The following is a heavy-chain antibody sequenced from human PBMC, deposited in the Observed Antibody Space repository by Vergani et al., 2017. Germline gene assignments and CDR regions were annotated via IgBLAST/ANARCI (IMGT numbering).Heavy chain of an antibody. V-gene: IGHV4-39*01. CDR3: ARGASGYDFWSAYYTGLDY. J-gene: IGHJ4*02. CDR1: GGSISSSNYY. CDR2: IYYSGNT. Sequence: QVQLQQWGAGLVKPSETLSLTCTVSGGSISSSNYYWGWIRQPPGKGLEWIGSIYYSGNTFYNPSLKSRVTISVDTSKNQFSLKLSSVTAADTAVYYCARGASGYDFWSAYYTGLDYWGQGTLVTVSS. D-gene: IGHD3-3*01.